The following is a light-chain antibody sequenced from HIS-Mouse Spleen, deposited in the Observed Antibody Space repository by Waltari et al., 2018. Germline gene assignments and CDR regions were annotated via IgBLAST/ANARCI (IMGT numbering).Light chain of an antibody. CDR2: EGS. J-gene: IGLJ2*01. V-gene: IGLV2-23*01. CDR3: CSYAGSSTSVV. Sequence: QSALTPPASVSGSPGQSITIPCTGTSSDVGSYNLVSWYQQHPGKAPKLMIYEGSKRPSGVSNRFSGSKSGNTASLTISGLQAEDVADYYCCSYAGSSTSVVFGGGTKLTVL. CDR1: SSDVGSYNL.